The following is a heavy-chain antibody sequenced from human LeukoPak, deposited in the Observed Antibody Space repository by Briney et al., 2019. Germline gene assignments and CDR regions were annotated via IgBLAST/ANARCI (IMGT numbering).Heavy chain of an antibody. CDR1: GYSISSGYY. CDR3: ARVAYCGGDCYPHFDY. V-gene: IGHV4-38-2*02. CDR2: IYHSGST. D-gene: IGHD2-21*02. J-gene: IGHJ4*02. Sequence: SETLSLTCTVSGYSISSGYYWGWIRQPPGKGLEWIGSIYHSGSTYYNPSLKSRVTISVDTSKNQFSLKLSSVTAADTAVYYCARVAYCGGDCYPHFDYWGQGTLVTVSS.